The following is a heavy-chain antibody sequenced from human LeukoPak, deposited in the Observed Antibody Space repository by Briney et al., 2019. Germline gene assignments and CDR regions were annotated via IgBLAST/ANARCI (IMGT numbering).Heavy chain of an antibody. Sequence: PGGSLRLSCAASGFTFTSYSMNWVRQAPGKGLEWVSTISGGGGSTYYADSVKGRFTISRDNSMNTLYLQVNSLRAEDTAVYYCAKDPEPAMSTYFDYWGQGTLVTVSS. CDR2: ISGGGGST. D-gene: IGHD5-18*01. J-gene: IGHJ4*02. V-gene: IGHV3-23*01. CDR3: AKDPEPAMSTYFDY. CDR1: GFTFTSYS.